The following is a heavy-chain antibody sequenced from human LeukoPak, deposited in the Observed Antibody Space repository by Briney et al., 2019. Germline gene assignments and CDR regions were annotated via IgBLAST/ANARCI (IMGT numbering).Heavy chain of an antibody. Sequence: GGSLRLSCAASGFTFSSYGMHWVRQAPGKGLEWVAVILSDGSKEFYTDSVKGRFTISRDNSKNTLYLQMNSLRAEDMALYYCAKDTASFYYDSSGLDYWGQGTLVTVSS. D-gene: IGHD3-22*01. CDR2: ILSDGSKE. J-gene: IGHJ4*02. CDR3: AKDTASFYYDSSGLDY. V-gene: IGHV3-33*06. CDR1: GFTFSSYG.